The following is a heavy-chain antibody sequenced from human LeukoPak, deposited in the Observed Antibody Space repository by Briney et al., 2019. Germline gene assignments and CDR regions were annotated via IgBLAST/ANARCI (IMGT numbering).Heavy chain of an antibody. V-gene: IGHV3-7*01. D-gene: IGHD2-2*01. J-gene: IGHJ4*02. CDR3: ATSFSPMPRDY. Sequence: GGSLRLSCAASGFTFSSYWMSWVRQAPGKGLEWVANIKQDGSEKYYVDSVKGRFTISRDNAKNSLYLQMNSLRAEDTAVYYCATSFSPMPRDYWGQGTLVTVSS. CDR2: IKQDGSEK. CDR1: GFTFSSYW.